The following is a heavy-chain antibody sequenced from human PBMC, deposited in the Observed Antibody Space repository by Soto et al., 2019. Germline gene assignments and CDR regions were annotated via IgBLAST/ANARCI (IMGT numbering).Heavy chain of an antibody. J-gene: IGHJ4*02. CDR3: ARGKVGLNYFDP. CDR1: GGSISSGGYY. D-gene: IGHD1-26*01. V-gene: IGHV4-31*03. Sequence: PSETLSLTCTVSGGSISSGGYYWSWIRQHPGKGLEWIGYIYYSGSTYYNPSLKSRVTISVDTSKNQFSLKLSSVTAADTAVYYCARGKVGLNYFDPWGQGTLVTVSS. CDR2: IYYSGST.